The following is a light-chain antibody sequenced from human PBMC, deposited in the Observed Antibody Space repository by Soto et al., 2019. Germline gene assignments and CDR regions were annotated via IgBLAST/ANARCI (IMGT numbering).Light chain of an antibody. CDR3: QQYHNYQLP. V-gene: IGKV1-5*03. CDR2: KAS. J-gene: IGKJ4*02. Sequence: DIQMTQSPSTLSASVGDRVTITCRASQSISTWLAWYQQKPWKAPKLLIYKASNLDGGVPSRFSGSGSGTEFNITISSLQPDDFATYYCQQYHNYQLPFGGGAPVEIK. CDR1: QSISTW.